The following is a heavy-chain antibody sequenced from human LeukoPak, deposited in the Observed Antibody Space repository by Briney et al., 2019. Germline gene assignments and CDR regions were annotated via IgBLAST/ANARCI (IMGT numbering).Heavy chain of an antibody. CDR1: GGSIGTTNYY. V-gene: IGHV4-39*01. CDR2: IYYSETT. CDR3: ARQRADYFYYYVDV. Sequence: SETLSLTCSVSGGSIGTTNYYWGWLRQPPGKGLEWIGSIYYSETTYDNPSLESRVTISIETSKNQFSLKLSSVTAADTAVYYCARQRADYFYYYVDVWGKGTTVTFS. D-gene: IGHD3-9*01. J-gene: IGHJ6*03.